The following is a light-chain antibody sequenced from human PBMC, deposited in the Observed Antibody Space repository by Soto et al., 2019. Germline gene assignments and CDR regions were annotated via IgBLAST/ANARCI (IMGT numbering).Light chain of an antibody. Sequence: TVFTQSPATLSLSPGERATLSCRASQSVSTYLAWYQQRPGQAPRLLIYDASYRATDIPPRFSGSGSGTDFTLTISSLEPEDFAVYYCQQRLSWPPTITSGHGTRLEIK. V-gene: IGKV3-11*01. CDR2: DAS. CDR3: QQRLSWPPTIT. J-gene: IGKJ5*01. CDR1: QSVSTY.